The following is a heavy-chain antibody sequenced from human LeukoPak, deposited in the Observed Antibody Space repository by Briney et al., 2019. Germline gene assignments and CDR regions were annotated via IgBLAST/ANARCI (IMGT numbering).Heavy chain of an antibody. J-gene: IGHJ4*02. V-gene: IGHV4-34*01. CDR1: GGSFSGYY. Sequence: SETLSLTCAVYGGSFSGYYWSWLRQPPGKGLEWIGEINHSGSTNYNPSLKSRVTISVDTSKNQFSLKLSSVTAADTAVYYCARPRLSGSYYRVFDYWGQGTLVTVSS. CDR3: ARPRLSGSYYRVFDY. D-gene: IGHD1-26*01. CDR2: INHSGST.